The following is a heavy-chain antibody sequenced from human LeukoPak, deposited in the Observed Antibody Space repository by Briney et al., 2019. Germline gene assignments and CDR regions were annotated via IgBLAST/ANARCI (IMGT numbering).Heavy chain of an antibody. CDR3: AKGEDYGSGTVHFAS. V-gene: IGHV4-4*02. CDR2: IYHGGST. CDR1: GGSISSSNW. J-gene: IGHJ4*02. D-gene: IGHD3-10*01. Sequence: PSETLSLTCAVSGGSISSSNWWSWVRQPPGQGLEWIGEIYHGGSTNYNPSLKSRVVMSVDRSRNQFSLKLSSVTAADTAVYYCAKGEDYGSGTVHFASWGQGTLVTVSS.